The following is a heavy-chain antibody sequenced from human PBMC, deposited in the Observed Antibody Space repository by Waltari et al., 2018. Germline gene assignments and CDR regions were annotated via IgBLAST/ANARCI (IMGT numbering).Heavy chain of an antibody. V-gene: IGHV4-34*01. CDR2: INYRGTT. J-gene: IGHJ4*02. CDR1: GGSFSGFY. D-gene: IGHD3-10*01. CDR3: ARGDYSGSGSYNS. Sequence: QVQLQHWGAGPLKPSETLSLTCVVYGGSFSGFYWSWIRQPPGKGLEYIGEINYRGTTTYNPSLKSRVTISIDTSKNHFSLKLSSVTAADTAVYYCARGDYSGSGSYNSWGQGTLVTVSS.